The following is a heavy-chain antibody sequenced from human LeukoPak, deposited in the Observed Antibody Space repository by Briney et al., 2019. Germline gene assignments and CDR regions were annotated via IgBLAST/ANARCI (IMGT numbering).Heavy chain of an antibody. D-gene: IGHD2-15*01. CDR2: IYPGDSDT. Sequence: GESLKISCKGSGYSFTSYWIGWVRQMPGKGLEWMGIIYPGDSDTRYSPSFQGQVTISADKSISTAYLQWSSLRASDTAMYYCARIRCSGGSCYPHYFDYWGQGTLVTVSS. CDR3: ARIRCSGGSCYPHYFDY. J-gene: IGHJ4*02. V-gene: IGHV5-51*01. CDR1: GYSFTSYW.